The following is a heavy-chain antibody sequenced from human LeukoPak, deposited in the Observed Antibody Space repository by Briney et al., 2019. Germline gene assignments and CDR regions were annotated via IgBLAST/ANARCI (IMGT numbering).Heavy chain of an antibody. J-gene: IGHJ6*03. CDR3: ARVGVKNYYYYYMDV. CDR1: GFTFDDYG. V-gene: IGHV3-20*04. CDR2: INWNGGST. Sequence: GGSLRLYCAASGFTFDDYGMSWVRQAPGKGLEWVSGINWNGGSTGYADSVKGRFTISRDNAKNSLYLQMNSLRAEDTALYCCARVGVKNYYYYYMDVWGKGTTVTVSS. D-gene: IGHD2-8*01.